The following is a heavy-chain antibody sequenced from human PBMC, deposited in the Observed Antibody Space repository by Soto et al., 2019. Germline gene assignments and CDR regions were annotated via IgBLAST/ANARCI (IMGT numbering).Heavy chain of an antibody. CDR3: ARGFDSYRDYYYGMDV. Sequence: QVQLVQSGAEVKKPGASVKVSCKASGYTFTSYGISWVRQAPGQGLEWMGWISAYTGNTNYAQKLQGRVTMTTDTSTSTAYMELRSLRSDATAVYYCARGFDSYRDYYYGMDVGGQGTTVIVSS. J-gene: IGHJ6*02. D-gene: IGHD3-16*02. CDR2: ISAYTGNT. V-gene: IGHV1-18*01. CDR1: GYTFTSYG.